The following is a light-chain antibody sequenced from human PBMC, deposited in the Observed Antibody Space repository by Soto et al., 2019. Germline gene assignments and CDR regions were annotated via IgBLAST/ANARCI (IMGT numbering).Light chain of an antibody. CDR2: DAS. CDR1: QSVSSSY. V-gene: IGKV3-20*01. Sequence: EIVLTQSPGTLSLSPGERATLSCRASQSVSSSYLAWYQQKFGQAPRLLIYDASSRATGIPDRFSGSGSGTDFTLTISRLEPEDFAVYYCLQDGTSPRTFGQGTTVEI. CDR3: LQDGTSPRT. J-gene: IGKJ1*01.